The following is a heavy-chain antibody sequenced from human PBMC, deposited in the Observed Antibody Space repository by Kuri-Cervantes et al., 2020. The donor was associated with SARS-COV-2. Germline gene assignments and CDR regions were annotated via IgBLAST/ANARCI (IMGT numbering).Heavy chain of an antibody. Sequence: SETLSLTCAVSGGSISSGYYWGWIRQPPGKGLEWIGSIYHSGSTYYNPSLKSRVTISVDTSKNQFSLKLSSVTAADTAVYYCARHNPLSRFLEWQQILFDPWGQGTLVTVSS. CDR3: ARHNPLSRFLEWQQILFDP. CDR2: IYHSGST. CDR1: GGSISSGYY. V-gene: IGHV4-38-2*01. D-gene: IGHD3-3*01. J-gene: IGHJ5*02.